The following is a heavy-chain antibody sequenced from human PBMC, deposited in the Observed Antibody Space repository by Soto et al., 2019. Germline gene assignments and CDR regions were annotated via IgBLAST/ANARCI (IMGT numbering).Heavy chain of an antibody. D-gene: IGHD4-17*01. J-gene: IGHJ3*02. CDR2: IIPILGIA. V-gene: IGHV1-69*02. CDR1: GGTFSSYT. Sequence: QVQLVQSGAEVKKPGSSVKVSCKASGGTFSSYTISWVRQAPGQGLEWMGRIIPILGIANYAQKFQGRVTITADKTTSTADRELSSLRSEDTAVYYCASESGDYGDYVGAFDIWGQGTMVTVSS. CDR3: ASESGDYGDYVGAFDI.